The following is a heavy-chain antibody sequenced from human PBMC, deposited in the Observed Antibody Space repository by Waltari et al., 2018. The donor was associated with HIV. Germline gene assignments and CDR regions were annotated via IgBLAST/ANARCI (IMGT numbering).Heavy chain of an antibody. D-gene: IGHD1-26*01. CDR2: ITGSGISS. V-gene: IGHV3-23*04. J-gene: IGHJ4*02. CDR3: ARRETDRSGSFDY. CDR1: GFTFRSYA. Sequence: EVQLVESGGGLVQPGGSLRLSCAASGFTFRSYAMSWVRQAPGEGLDWVAAITGSGISSDYADSVKGRFTISRDDSTKTLFLQVNSLRVEDTAVYYCARRETDRSGSFDYWGQGTLVTVSS.